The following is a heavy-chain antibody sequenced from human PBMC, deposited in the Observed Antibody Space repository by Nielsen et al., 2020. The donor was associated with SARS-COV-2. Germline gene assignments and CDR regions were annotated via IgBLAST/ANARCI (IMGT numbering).Heavy chain of an antibody. J-gene: IGHJ4*02. Sequence: VRHAPGKGLEWVSYISSSSSTIYYADSVKGRFTISRDNAKNSLYLQMNSLRDEDTAVYYCASPPLGLYSYGSIGLRGWYYFDYWGQGTLVTVSS. CDR2: ISSSSSTI. D-gene: IGHD5-18*01. V-gene: IGHV3-48*02. CDR3: ASPPLGLYSYGSIGLRGWYYFDY.